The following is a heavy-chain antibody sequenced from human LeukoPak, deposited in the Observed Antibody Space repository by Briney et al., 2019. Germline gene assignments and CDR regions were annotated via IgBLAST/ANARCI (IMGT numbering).Heavy chain of an antibody. CDR2: IYTSGST. CDR3: ARQLGRITMVRGLLYAFDI. Sequence: PSETLSLTCTVSGGSISSYYWSWIRQPAGKGLEWIGRIYTSGSTNYNPSLKSRVTISVDTSKNQFSLKLSSVTAADTAVYYCARQLGRITMVRGLLYAFDIWGQGTMVTVSS. J-gene: IGHJ3*02. V-gene: IGHV4-4*07. CDR1: GGSISSYY. D-gene: IGHD3-10*01.